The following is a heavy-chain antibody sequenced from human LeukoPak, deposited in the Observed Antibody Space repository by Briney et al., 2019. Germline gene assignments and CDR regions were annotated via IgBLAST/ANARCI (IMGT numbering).Heavy chain of an antibody. CDR1: GFTSSSYG. J-gene: IGHJ4*02. CDR2: IWYDGSNK. V-gene: IGHV3-30*02. Sequence: PGGSLRLSCVASGFTSSSYGMHWVRQAPGKGLEWVAFIWYDGSNKYYADSVKGRFTISRDNSKNTLSLQMSSLRPDDTAVYYCAKAYSYGYDYWGQGTLVTVSS. CDR3: AKAYSYGYDY. D-gene: IGHD5-18*01.